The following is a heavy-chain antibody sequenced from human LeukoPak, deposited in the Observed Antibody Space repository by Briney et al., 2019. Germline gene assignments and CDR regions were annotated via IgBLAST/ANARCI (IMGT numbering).Heavy chain of an antibody. D-gene: IGHD4-17*01. CDR3: ARGPTTVTRAFDY. J-gene: IGHJ4*02. V-gene: IGHV4-39*07. CDR2: IYYSGTT. CDR1: GGSIPISTYY. Sequence: SETLSLTCTVSGGSIPISTYYWGWVRQPPGKGLEWIGSIYYSGTTKYNPSLKSRVTISVDNSNNKFSLRLSSVTAADTAVYYCARGPTTVTRAFDYWGQGTLVTVSS.